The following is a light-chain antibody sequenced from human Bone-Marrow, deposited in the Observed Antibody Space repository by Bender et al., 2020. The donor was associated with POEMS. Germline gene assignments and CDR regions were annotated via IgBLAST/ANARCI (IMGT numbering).Light chain of an antibody. V-gene: IGLV1-44*01. CDR2: SSH. CDR3: AVWDDSLNGWV. Sequence: QSVLTQPPSASGTPGQRVTISCSGSSSNIGRNPVNWYQQLPGTAPKLLIYSSHRRPSEVPDRFSGSRSGTSASLAISGLQSGEEADYYCAVWDDSLNGWVFGGGTKLTVL. CDR1: SSNIGRNP. J-gene: IGLJ3*02.